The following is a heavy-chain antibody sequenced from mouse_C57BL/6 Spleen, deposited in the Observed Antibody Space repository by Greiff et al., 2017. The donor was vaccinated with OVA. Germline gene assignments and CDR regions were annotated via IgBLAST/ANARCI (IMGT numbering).Heavy chain of an antibody. CDR3: VREGVGTTVRYFDV. CDR1: GFTFNTYA. CDR2: IRSKSSNYAT. J-gene: IGHJ1*03. Sequence: DVMLVESGGGLVQPKGSLKLSCAASGFTFNTYAMHWVRQAPGKGLEWVARIRSKSSNYATYYADSVKDRFTISRDDSQSMLYLQMNNLKTEDTAMYYCVREGVGTTVRYFDVWGTGTTVTVSS. D-gene: IGHD1-1*01. V-gene: IGHV10-3*01.